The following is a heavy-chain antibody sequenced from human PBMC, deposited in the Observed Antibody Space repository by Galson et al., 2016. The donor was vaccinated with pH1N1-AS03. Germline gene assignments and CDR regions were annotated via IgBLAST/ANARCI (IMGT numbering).Heavy chain of an antibody. CDR1: GYNFINYA. CDR2: ISPGNGNT. D-gene: IGHD5-18*01. J-gene: IGHJ4*02. Sequence: SVKVSCKASGYNFINYAIHWVRQAPGQSLEWMGRISPGNGNTQFSQKFQGKVTLTRDTSATTAYMELSSLRSEDTAVYYCATFYTYGFTAFDYWGQGTLVTVSS. V-gene: IGHV1-3*01. CDR3: ATFYTYGFTAFDY.